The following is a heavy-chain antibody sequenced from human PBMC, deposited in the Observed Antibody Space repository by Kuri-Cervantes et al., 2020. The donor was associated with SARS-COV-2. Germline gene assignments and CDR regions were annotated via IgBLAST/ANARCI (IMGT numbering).Heavy chain of an antibody. V-gene: IGHV3-33*03. CDR2: IWYDGSDK. Sequence: GESLKISCAASGFTFSSYGMHWVRQAPGKGLEWVAVIWYDGSDKYYADSVKGRFTISRDSSTNTLYLQMNSLKTEDTAVYYCTTDGDYDFWSGYYDDYWGQGTLVTVSS. J-gene: IGHJ4*02. CDR3: TTDGDYDFWSGYYDDY. D-gene: IGHD3-3*01. CDR1: GFTFSSYG.